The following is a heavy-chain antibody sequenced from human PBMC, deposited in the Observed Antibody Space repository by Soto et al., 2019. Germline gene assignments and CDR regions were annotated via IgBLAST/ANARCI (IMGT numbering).Heavy chain of an antibody. V-gene: IGHV4-4*02. Sequence: TQTLSLTCAVSGGSISSSKWWSWVLKPPWKGLELIGEIYHSGSTNYNPSLKSRVTISVDKSKNQFSLKLSSVTAAETAVSYCASAVDTAMPLDYWGQGTLVTVS. D-gene: IGHD5-18*01. CDR3: ASAVDTAMPLDY. J-gene: IGHJ4*02. CDR1: GGSISSSKW. CDR2: IYHSGST.